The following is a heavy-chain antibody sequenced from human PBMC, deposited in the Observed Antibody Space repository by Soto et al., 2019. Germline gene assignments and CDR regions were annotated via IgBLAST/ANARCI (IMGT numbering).Heavy chain of an antibody. Sequence: GESLKISCKGSGYSFTSYWIGWVRQMPGKGLEWMGIIYPGDSDTRYSPSFQGQVTISADKSISTAYLQWSSLKASDTAMYYCARQPPAVDYYYYYGMDVWGQGTTVTVSS. J-gene: IGHJ6*02. CDR2: IYPGDSDT. CDR1: GYSFTSYW. V-gene: IGHV5-51*01. D-gene: IGHD6-19*01. CDR3: ARQPPAVDYYYYYGMDV.